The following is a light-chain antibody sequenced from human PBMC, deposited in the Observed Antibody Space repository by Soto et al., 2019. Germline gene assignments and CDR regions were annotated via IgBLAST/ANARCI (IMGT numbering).Light chain of an antibody. CDR3: QQYNSYPLT. CDR1: QSISSW. CDR2: KAS. Sequence: DIQMTQSPSTMSVSVGDRVTITCRASQSISSWLAWYQQKPGKAPKLLIYKASSLESGVPSRFSGSGSGTEFTLTISSPQPDDFATYYCQQYNSYPLTFGGGTKVDIK. V-gene: IGKV1-5*03. J-gene: IGKJ4*01.